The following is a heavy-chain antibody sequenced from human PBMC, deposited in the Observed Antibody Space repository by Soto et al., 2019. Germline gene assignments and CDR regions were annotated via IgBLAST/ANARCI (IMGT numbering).Heavy chain of an antibody. CDR3: ARISGSFWNLGAEYYYRYMDV. Sequence: QVQLQESGPGLVRPSETLSLTCSVSGGFISDYSWSWIRQPPGKGLEWIGDISSSGSTKYNPSLKSQVTISRDTSKHQFSLRLTSVTPADTAVYYCARISGSFWNLGAEYYYRYMDVWGKGTTVTVSS. V-gene: IGHV4-59*01. D-gene: IGHD3-3*01. CDR1: GGFISDYS. CDR2: ISSSGST. J-gene: IGHJ6*03.